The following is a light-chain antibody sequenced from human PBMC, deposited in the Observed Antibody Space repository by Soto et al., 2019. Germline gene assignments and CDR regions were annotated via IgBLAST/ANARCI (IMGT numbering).Light chain of an antibody. J-gene: IGKJ2*02. Sequence: DIQMTQSPSSLSASVGDRVTITCRASQSISSYLNWYQQKPGKAPKLLIYAASSLQSGVPTRFSGSGSETDFTLTINSLQPEDFATYYCQQADSFPRTFGQGTKLEIK. CDR2: AAS. CDR1: QSISSY. V-gene: IGKV1-39*01. CDR3: QQADSFPRT.